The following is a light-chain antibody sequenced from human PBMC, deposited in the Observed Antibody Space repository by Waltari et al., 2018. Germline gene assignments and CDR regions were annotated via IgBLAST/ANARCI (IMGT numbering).Light chain of an antibody. CDR1: QSVSSY. J-gene: IGKJ1*01. CDR3: QQRSNWRWT. CDR2: DAS. V-gene: IGKV3-11*01. Sequence: EIVLTQSPATLSLSPGERATLSCRASQSVSSYLAWYQQNPGQAPRLLIHDASNRATGIPARFSGSGSGTDFTLTISSLEPEDFAVYYCQQRSNWRWTFGQGTKVEIK.